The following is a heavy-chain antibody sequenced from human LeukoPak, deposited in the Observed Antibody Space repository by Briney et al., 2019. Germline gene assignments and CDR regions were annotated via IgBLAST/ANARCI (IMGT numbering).Heavy chain of an antibody. D-gene: IGHD2-15*01. CDR3: AKALGYCSGGNCYSTPYYFDY. CDR1: GFTFSSDA. Sequence: GGSLRLSCAASGFTFSSDAMSWVRQAPGKGLEWVSSISGGGGSTYYADSVKGRFTISRDNSKNTLYLQMNSLRAEDTAVYYCAKALGYCSGGNCYSTPYYFDYWGQGTLVTVSS. CDR2: ISGGGGST. J-gene: IGHJ4*02. V-gene: IGHV3-23*01.